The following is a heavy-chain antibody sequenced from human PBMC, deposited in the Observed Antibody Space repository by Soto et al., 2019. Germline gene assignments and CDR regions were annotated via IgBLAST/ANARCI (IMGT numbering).Heavy chain of an antibody. CDR3: ARANTAMAHYYGLDV. D-gene: IGHD5-18*01. Sequence: QVQLQESGPGLVKPSQTLSLTCTVSGGSISSGDYHWSWIRQPPGKGLEWIGYIYYSGTTYYNPSLKGRVTISVDPSKNQFSLKVSSVTAADTAVYYCARANTAMAHYYGLDVWGQGTSVTVSS. CDR1: GGSISSGDYH. J-gene: IGHJ6*02. CDR2: IYYSGTT. V-gene: IGHV4-30-4*01.